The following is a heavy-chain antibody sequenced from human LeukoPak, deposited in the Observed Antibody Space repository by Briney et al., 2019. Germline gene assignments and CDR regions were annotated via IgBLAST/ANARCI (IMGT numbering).Heavy chain of an antibody. CDR2: IWSDGSNK. J-gene: IGHJ4*02. Sequence: GGSLRLSCAASGFTFSSYGMHWVRQAPGKGLEWVAVIWSDGSNKNYADSVKGRFTISRDNSKNTLYLQMSSLRVEDTAMYATDIGSAPFDYWGQGTLVTVSS. CDR3: DIGSAPFDY. D-gene: IGHD3-10*01. V-gene: IGHV3-33*01. CDR1: GFTFSSYG.